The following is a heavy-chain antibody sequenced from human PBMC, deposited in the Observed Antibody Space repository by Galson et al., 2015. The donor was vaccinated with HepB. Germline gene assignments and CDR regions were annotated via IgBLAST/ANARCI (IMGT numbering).Heavy chain of an antibody. CDR1: GYTFTSYG. CDR2: ISAYNGNT. V-gene: IGHV1-18*04. CDR3: AREGPLLLWFGELLSSYYYYGMDV. D-gene: IGHD3-10*01. Sequence: SVKVSCKASGYTFTSYGISWVRQAPGQGLEWMGWISAYNGNTNYAQKLQGRVTMTTDTSTSTAYMELRSLRSDDTAVYYCAREGPLLLWFGELLSSYYYYGMDVWGQGTTVTVSS. J-gene: IGHJ6*02.